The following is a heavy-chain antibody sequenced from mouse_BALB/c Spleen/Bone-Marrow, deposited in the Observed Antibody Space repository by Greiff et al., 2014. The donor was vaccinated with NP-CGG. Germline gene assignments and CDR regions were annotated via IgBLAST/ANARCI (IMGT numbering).Heavy chain of an antibody. CDR1: GYTFTDYN. D-gene: IGHD2-3*01. Sequence: VQLKESGPELVKPGASVKITCKASGYTFTDYNMDWVKQSHGKSLEWIGNINPNNGCTIYNQKFKGKATLTVDKSSTTAYMELRNLTSEDTAVYYCARAGYYTLFAYWGQGTLVTVSA. CDR2: INPNNGCT. CDR3: ARAGYYTLFAY. V-gene: IGHV1-18*01. J-gene: IGHJ3*01.